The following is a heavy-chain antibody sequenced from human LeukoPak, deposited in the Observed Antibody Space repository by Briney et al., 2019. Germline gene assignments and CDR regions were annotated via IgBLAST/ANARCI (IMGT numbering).Heavy chain of an antibody. CDR3: ARLGYSYGLLDY. V-gene: IGHV4-39*01. J-gene: IGHJ4*02. D-gene: IGHD5-18*01. Sequence: SETLSLTCTVSGGSISSSSYYWGWIRQPPGKGLEWIGSIYYSGSTYYNPSPKSRVTISVDTSKNQFSLKLSSVTAADTAVYYCARLGYSYGLLDYWGQGTLVTVSS. CDR1: GGSISSSSYY. CDR2: IYYSGST.